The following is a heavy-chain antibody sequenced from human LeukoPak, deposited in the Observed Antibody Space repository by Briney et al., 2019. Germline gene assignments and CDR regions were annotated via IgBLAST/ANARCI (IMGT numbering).Heavy chain of an antibody. Sequence: SETLSLTCAVSGGSISSSNWWSWVRQPPGKGLEWIGEIYHSGSTNYNPSLKSRVTISVDKSKNQFSLKLSSVTAADTAVYYCARDGGVGKIPLWTWGQGTLVTVSS. D-gene: IGHD5-18*01. CDR2: IYHSGST. V-gene: IGHV4-4*02. J-gene: IGHJ5*02. CDR3: ARDGGVGKIPLWT. CDR1: GGSISSSNW.